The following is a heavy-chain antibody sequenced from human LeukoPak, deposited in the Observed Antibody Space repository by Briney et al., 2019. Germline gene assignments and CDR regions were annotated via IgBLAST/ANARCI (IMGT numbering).Heavy chain of an antibody. Sequence: ASVKVSCKASGYTFTSYGISWVRQAPGQGLEWMGWISAYNGNTNYAQKFQGRVTITADKSTSTAYMELSSLRSEDTAVYYCARVHYYYYYMDVWGKGTTVT. V-gene: IGHV1-18*01. CDR1: GYTFTSYG. CDR3: ARVHYYYYYMDV. CDR2: ISAYNGNT. J-gene: IGHJ6*03.